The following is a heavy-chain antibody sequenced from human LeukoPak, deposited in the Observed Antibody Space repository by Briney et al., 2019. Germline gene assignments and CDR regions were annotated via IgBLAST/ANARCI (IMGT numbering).Heavy chain of an antibody. V-gene: IGHV4-4*09. CDR1: GGPISRYY. CDR2: IYTSGST. Sequence: PSETLSLTCTVSGGPISRYYWSWIRQPPGKGLEWIGYIYTSGSTNYNPSLKSRVTISVDTSKNQFSLKLSSVTAADTAVYYCARHQGVEGATWFYPWGHGALVTVSP. J-gene: IGHJ5*02. CDR3: ARHQGVEGATWFYP. D-gene: IGHD1-26*01.